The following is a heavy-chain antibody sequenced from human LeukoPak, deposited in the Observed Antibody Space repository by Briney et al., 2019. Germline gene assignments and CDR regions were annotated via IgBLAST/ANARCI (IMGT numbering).Heavy chain of an antibody. CDR3: ARDLRYCSSTSCYYYFDY. V-gene: IGHV1-69*13. CDR2: IIPIFGTA. CDR1: GGTFSSYA. D-gene: IGHD2-2*01. J-gene: IGHJ4*02. Sequence: ASVKVSCKASGGTFSSYAISWVRQAPGQGLEWKGGIIPIFGTANYAQKFQGRVTITADESTSTAYMELSSLRSEDMAVYYCARDLRYCSSTSCYYYFDYWGQGTLVTVSS.